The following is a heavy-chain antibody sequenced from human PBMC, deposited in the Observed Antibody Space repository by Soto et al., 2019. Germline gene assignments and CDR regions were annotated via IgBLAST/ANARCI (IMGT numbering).Heavy chain of an antibody. D-gene: IGHD2-15*01. CDR3: VLGGYCSGGSCYSENWFDP. J-gene: IGHJ5*02. V-gene: IGHV1-8*01. CDR2: MKPNSGNT. Sequence: XSVKVPCMAFGYSFTSYDINWVGQATGQALEWMGWMKPNSGNTGYAQKFQGRGTMTRNTSICTAYMELSSLSSEDTAVDYCVLGGYCSGGSCYSENWFDPWGQGTLVTVSS. CDR1: GYSFTSYD.